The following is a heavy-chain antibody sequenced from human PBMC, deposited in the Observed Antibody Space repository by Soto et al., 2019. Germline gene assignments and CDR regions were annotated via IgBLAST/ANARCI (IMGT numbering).Heavy chain of an antibody. J-gene: IGHJ4*02. CDR1: GGSISSYY. CDR2: IYYSGST. Sequence: KPSETLSLTCTVSGGSISSYYWSWIRQPPGKGLEWIGYIYYSGSTNYNPSLKSRVTISVDTSKNQFSLKLSSVTAADTAVYYCAGSVVVTAIDYWGQGTLVTVSS. D-gene: IGHD2-21*02. V-gene: IGHV4-59*01. CDR3: AGSVVVTAIDY.